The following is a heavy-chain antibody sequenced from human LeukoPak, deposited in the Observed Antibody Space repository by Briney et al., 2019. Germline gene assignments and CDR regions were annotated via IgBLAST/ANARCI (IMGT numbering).Heavy chain of an antibody. CDR2: IRTKANNYAT. CDR3: ARPSQYGSGTDYYFDS. CDR1: GFMFSGSP. V-gene: IGHV3-73*01. J-gene: IGHJ4*02. D-gene: IGHD3-10*01. Sequence: GGSLRLSCAASGFMFSGSPMHWVRQASGKGLEWVGHIRTKANNYATIYAASVKGRFTISRDDSKNTAYLQMNSLKTEDTAVYYCARPSQYGSGTDYYFDSWGQGTLVTVSS.